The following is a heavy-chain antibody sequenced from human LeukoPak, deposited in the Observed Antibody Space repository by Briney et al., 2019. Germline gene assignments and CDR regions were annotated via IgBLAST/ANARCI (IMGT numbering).Heavy chain of an antibody. Sequence: GASVKVSCKASGGTFSSYAISWVRQAPGQGLAWMGRIIPILGIANYAQKFQGRVTITADKSTSTAYMELSSLRSEDTAVYYCARGGYDSSDLDYWGQGTLVTVSS. CDR3: ARGGYDSSDLDY. CDR2: IIPILGIA. CDR1: GGTFSSYA. V-gene: IGHV1-69*04. J-gene: IGHJ4*02. D-gene: IGHD3-22*01.